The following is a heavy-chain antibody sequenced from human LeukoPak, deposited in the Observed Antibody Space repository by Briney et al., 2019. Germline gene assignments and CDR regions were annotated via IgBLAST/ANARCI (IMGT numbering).Heavy chain of an antibody. CDR2: IYYSGRT. CDR1: GGSISSYY. J-gene: IGHJ6*03. V-gene: IGHV4-59*01. D-gene: IGHD2-2*01. Sequence: PSETLSLTCTVSGGSISSYYWSWIRQPPGKGLEWIGYIYYSGRTKSNLSLKSQITITVDTSKNQFSLKLGSVTAADTAVYYCARVTKTYYYYMDVWGKGTTVTVSS. CDR3: ARVTKTYYYYMDV.